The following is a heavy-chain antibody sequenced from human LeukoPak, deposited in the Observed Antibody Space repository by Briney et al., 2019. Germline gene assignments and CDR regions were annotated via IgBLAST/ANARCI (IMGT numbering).Heavy chain of an antibody. CDR2: IYHSGRT. V-gene: IGHV4-38-2*01. CDR1: GYSISSGYY. CDR3: ARQYGTRYYFDY. J-gene: IGHJ4*02. Sequence: SETLSLTCAVSGYSISSGYYWGWIRQPPGEGLEGIGSIYHSGRTYYNPSLKSRVTISVDTSKNQISLKRSSVTAADTAVYYCARQYGTRYYFDYWGQGTLVTVSS. D-gene: IGHD2-2*01.